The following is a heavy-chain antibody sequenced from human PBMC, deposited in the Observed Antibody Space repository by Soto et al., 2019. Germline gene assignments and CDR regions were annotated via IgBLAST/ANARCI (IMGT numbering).Heavy chain of an antibody. J-gene: IGHJ3*02. CDR3: ARVGSGDSHNAFDI. V-gene: IGHV4-31*03. CDR1: GGSISSGGYY. CDR2: IYYSGST. D-gene: IGHD3-10*01. Sequence: QVQLQESGPGLVKPSQTLSLTCTVSGGSISSGGYYWSWIRQHPGKGLEWIGYIYYSGSTYYNPSLKSRGTLSVDTSKNQFSLKLSSVTAADTAVYYCARVGSGDSHNAFDIWGQGTMVTVSS.